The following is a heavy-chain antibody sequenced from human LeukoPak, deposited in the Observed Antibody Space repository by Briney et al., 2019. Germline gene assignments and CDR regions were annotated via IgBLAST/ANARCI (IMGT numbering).Heavy chain of an antibody. CDR3: ARGVTGTGGTVDY. D-gene: IGHD1-20*01. V-gene: IGHV4-59*01. CDR1: GGSISSYY. Sequence: SETLSLTCTVSGGSISSYYWSWIRQPPGKGLEWIGYIYYSGSTNYSPSLKSRVTISVDTSKNQFSLKLSSVTAADTAVYYCARGVTGTGGTVDYWGQGTLVTVSS. CDR2: IYYSGST. J-gene: IGHJ4*02.